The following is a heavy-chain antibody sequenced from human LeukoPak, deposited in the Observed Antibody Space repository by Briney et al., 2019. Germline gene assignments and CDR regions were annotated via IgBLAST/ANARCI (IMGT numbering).Heavy chain of an antibody. Sequence: PGGSLRLSCAASGFTFSDYYMNWLRQAPGKGLEGASYISSSGSTISYADSVKGRFTVSRDNAKNSLYLQMNSLRAEDTAVYYCARSILPAANAIDYWGQGTLVTVSS. CDR3: ARSILPAANAIDY. V-gene: IGHV3-11*04. CDR2: ISSSGSTI. J-gene: IGHJ4*02. CDR1: GFTFSDYY. D-gene: IGHD2-2*01.